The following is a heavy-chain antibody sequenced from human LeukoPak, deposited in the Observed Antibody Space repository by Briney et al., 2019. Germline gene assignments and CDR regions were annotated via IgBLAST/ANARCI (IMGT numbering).Heavy chain of an antibody. D-gene: IGHD5-18*01. V-gene: IGHV1-2*02. Sequence: ASVKVSCKASGYTFTSYYMHWVRQAPGQGLEWMGWINPNSGGTNYAQKFQGRVTMTRDTSISTAYMELSRLRSDDTAVYYCARDRGYSYGGEFDYWGQGTLVTVSS. CDR1: GYTFTSYY. J-gene: IGHJ4*02. CDR3: ARDRGYSYGGEFDY. CDR2: INPNSGGT.